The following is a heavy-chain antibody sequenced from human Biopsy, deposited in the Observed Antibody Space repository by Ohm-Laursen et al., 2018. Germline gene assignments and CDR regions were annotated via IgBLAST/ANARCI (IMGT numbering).Heavy chain of an antibody. CDR3: GRREVVITHDAFDT. D-gene: IGHD3-22*01. V-gene: IGHV4-59*08. CDR2: VYYSGST. CDR1: GGSISSYY. J-gene: IGHJ3*02. Sequence: TLSLTCTVSGGSISSYYWTWIRQPPGKGLEWIGDVYYSGSTNRNPSLKSRVTILVDTSKNRFSLKLNSVTAADTAVYYCGRREVVITHDAFDTWGQGTMVTVSS.